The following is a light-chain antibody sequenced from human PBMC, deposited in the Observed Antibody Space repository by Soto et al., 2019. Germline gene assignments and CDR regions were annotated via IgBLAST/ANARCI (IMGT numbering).Light chain of an antibody. J-gene: IGKJ4*01. CDR2: DAS. Sequence: EIVLTQSPGTLSLSPGEGATLSCRASQTLTSSYLAWYQQKPGQAPRLLIYDASNRATGIPARFSGSGSGTDFTLTISSLEPEDFSVYYCQQHSNWPLTFGGGTKVEIK. V-gene: IGKV3-11*01. CDR3: QQHSNWPLT. CDR1: QTLTSSY.